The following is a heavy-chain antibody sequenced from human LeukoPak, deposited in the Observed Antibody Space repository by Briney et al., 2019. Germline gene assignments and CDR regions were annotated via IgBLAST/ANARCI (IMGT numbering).Heavy chain of an antibody. V-gene: IGHV1-2*02. CDR1: GYTFTGYY. J-gene: IGHJ2*01. CDR3: AREYGYGDYAEYFDL. CDR2: INPNSGGT. Sequence: ASVKVSCKASGYTFTGYYMHWVRQAPGQGLEWMGWINPNSGGTNYAQKFQGRVTMTRDTSISTAYMELSRLRSDDTAVYYCAREYGYGDYAEYFDLWGRGTLVTVSS. D-gene: IGHD4-17*01.